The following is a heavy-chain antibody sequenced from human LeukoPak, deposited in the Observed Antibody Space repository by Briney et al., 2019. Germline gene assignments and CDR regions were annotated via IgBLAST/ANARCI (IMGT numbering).Heavy chain of an antibody. V-gene: IGHV3-20*04. Sequence: PGGSLRLXCAASGFTFDDYGMSWVRHAPGKGLEWVSGINWNGGSTGYADSVKGRFTISRDNAKNSLYLQMNSLRAEDTALYYCARVYYDSSGYYFPYFDYWGQGTLVTVSS. CDR2: INWNGGST. CDR1: GFTFDDYG. D-gene: IGHD3-22*01. CDR3: ARVYYDSSGYYFPYFDY. J-gene: IGHJ4*02.